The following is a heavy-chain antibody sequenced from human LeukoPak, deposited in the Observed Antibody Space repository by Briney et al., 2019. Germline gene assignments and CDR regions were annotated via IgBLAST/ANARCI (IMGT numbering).Heavy chain of an antibody. CDR2: IYSGGST. Sequence: GGSLRLSCAASGFTVSSNYMSWVRQAPGKGLEWVSVIYSGGSTYYADSVKGRFTISRDNSKNTLYLQMNSLRAEDTAVYYCARWGLTTPPSYGDYEDAFDIWGQGTMVTVSS. CDR1: GFTVSSNY. J-gene: IGHJ3*02. CDR3: ARWGLTTPPSYGDYEDAFDI. D-gene: IGHD4-17*01. V-gene: IGHV3-53*01.